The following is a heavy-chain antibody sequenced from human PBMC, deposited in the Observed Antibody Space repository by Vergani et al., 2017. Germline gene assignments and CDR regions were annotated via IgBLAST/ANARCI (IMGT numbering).Heavy chain of an antibody. CDR2: ISSSSSTI. CDR1: GFTFSSYG. V-gene: IGHV3-48*02. CDR3: ARDSQYVYGSGSYEFDF. Sequence: VQLVESGGGVVQPGRSLRLSCAASGFTFSSYGMHWVRQAPGKGLEWVSYISSSSSTIYYADSVKGRFTISRDNAKNSLYLQMNSLRDEDAAVYYCARDSQYVYGSGSYEFDFWGQGTLVTVSS. J-gene: IGHJ4*02. D-gene: IGHD3-10*01.